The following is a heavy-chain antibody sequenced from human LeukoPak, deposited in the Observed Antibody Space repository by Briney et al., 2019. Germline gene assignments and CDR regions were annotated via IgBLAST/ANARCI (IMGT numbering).Heavy chain of an antibody. D-gene: IGHD5-12*01. CDR2: ISSNGGST. V-gene: IGHV3-64D*09. CDR1: GFTFSSNG. Sequence: GGSLRLSCSASGFTFSSNGMHWVRQAPGKGLDYVSAISSNGGSTYYADSVEGRFTISRDNSKNTLHLQMSSMRPEDTAVYYCVKDSGGLPIYGMDVWGQGTTVTVSS. CDR3: VKDSGGLPIYGMDV. J-gene: IGHJ6*02.